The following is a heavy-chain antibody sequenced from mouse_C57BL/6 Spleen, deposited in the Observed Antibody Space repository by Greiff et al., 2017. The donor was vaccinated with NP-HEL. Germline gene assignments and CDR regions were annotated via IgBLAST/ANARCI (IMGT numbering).Heavy chain of an antibody. CDR1: GYTFTSYW. J-gene: IGHJ3*01. CDR3: ARREPWFAY. CDR2: IDPSDSYT. Sequence: QVQLQQPGAELVRPGTSVKLSCKASGYTFTSYWMHWVKQRPGQGLEWIGVIDPSDSYTNYNQKFKGKATLTVDTSSSTAYMQLSSLTSEDSAVDYCARREPWFAYWGKGTLVTVSA. V-gene: IGHV1-59*01.